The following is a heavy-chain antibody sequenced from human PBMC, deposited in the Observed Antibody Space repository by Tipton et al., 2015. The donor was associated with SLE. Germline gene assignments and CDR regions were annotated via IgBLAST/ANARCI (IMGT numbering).Heavy chain of an antibody. D-gene: IGHD6-13*01. CDR2: IYYTGST. CDR1: GGSITTRTYY. Sequence: GLVKPSETLSLTCTVSGGSITTRTYYWGWIRQPPGKGLEWIGNIYYTGSTYYNPSLKSRVTISVDTSKNQFSLMLSSVTAADTAVYYCATHPGAASGFFDYWGQGTLVTVSS. CDR3: ATHPGAASGFFDY. J-gene: IGHJ4*02. V-gene: IGHV4-39*01.